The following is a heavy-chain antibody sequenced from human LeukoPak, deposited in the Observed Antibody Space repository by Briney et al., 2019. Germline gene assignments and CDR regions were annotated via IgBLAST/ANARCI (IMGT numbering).Heavy chain of an antibody. CDR2: IYYSGST. V-gene: IGHV4-30-4*01. CDR3: ASFYGDLRDYFDY. Sequence: SETLSLTCTVSGGSISSGDYYWSWIRQPPGKGLEWIGYIYYSGSTYYNPSLKSRVTISVDTSKNQFSLKLSSVTAADTAVYHCASFYGDLRDYFDYWGQGTLVTVSS. D-gene: IGHD4-17*01. J-gene: IGHJ4*02. CDR1: GGSISSGDYY.